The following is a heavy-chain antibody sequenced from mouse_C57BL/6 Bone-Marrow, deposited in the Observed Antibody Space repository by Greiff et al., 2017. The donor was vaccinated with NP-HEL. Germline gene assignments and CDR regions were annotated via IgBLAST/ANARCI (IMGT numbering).Heavy chain of an antibody. J-gene: IGHJ2*01. D-gene: IGHD3-1*01. CDR2: IYPGSGNT. Sequence: QVQLQQSGAELARPGASVKLSCKASGYTFTSYGISWVKQRTGQGLEWIGEIYPGSGNTYYNEKFKGKATLTADKSSSTAYMELRSLTSEDSAVYFCARSGDFFDYWGQGTTLTVSS. CDR1: GYTFTSYG. CDR3: ARSGDFFDY. V-gene: IGHV1-81*01.